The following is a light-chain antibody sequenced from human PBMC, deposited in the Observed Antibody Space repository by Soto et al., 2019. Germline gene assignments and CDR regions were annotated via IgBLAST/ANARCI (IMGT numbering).Light chain of an antibody. CDR2: DVS. CDR1: SSDVGGYNY. Sequence: QSVLTQPASVSGAPGQSTTISCTGTSSDVGGYNYVSWYRHHPGKAPKLIIYDVSNRPSGVSIRFSGSKSDNTASLTISGLQPEDEADYHCSSYTTSNTRQIVFGTGTKVTVL. V-gene: IGLV2-14*03. J-gene: IGLJ1*01. CDR3: SSYTTSNTRQIV.